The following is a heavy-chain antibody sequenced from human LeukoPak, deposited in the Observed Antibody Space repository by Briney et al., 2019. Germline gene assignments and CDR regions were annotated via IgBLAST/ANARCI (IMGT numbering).Heavy chain of an antibody. Sequence: SETLSLTCTVSGGSVSSGSYHWSWIRQPPGKGLEWIGYIYYSGNTNYNPSLKSRVTISVDASKNQFSLKLSSVTAADTAVYYCARDRQGYSSSWAFDYWGQGTLVTVSS. J-gene: IGHJ4*02. CDR1: GGSVSSGSYH. CDR2: IYYSGNT. CDR3: ARDRQGYSSSWAFDY. V-gene: IGHV4-61*01. D-gene: IGHD6-13*01.